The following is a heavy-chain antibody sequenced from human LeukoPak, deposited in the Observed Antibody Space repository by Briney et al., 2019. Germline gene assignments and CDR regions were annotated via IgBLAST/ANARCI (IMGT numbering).Heavy chain of an antibody. Sequence: ASVKVSCKASGYTFTGYYMHWVRQAPGQGLEWMGWINPNSGGTNYAQKFQGRVTMTRDMSTSTVYMELSSLRSEDTAVYYCARVAFGGVIGFFDDWGQGTQVTISS. V-gene: IGHV1-2*02. CDR2: INPNSGGT. J-gene: IGHJ4*02. CDR3: ARVAFGGVIGFFDD. D-gene: IGHD3-16*02. CDR1: GYTFTGYY.